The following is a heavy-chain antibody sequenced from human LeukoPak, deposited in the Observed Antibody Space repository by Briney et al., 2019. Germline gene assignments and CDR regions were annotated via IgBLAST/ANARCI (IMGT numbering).Heavy chain of an antibody. J-gene: IGHJ4*02. CDR1: GYTFTSYA. D-gene: IGHD3-10*01. Sequence: ASVKVSCKASGYTFTSYAMHWVRQAPGQGLEWMGWISAYNGNTNYAQKLQGRVTMTTDTSTSTAYMELRSLRSDDTAVYYCARDHNELLWFGELYGYWGQGTLVTVSS. CDR3: ARDHNELLWFGELYGY. V-gene: IGHV1-18*01. CDR2: ISAYNGNT.